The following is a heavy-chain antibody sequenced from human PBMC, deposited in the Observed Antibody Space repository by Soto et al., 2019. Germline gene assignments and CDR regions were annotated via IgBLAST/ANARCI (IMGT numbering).Heavy chain of an antibody. J-gene: IGHJ3*02. CDR1: VFTFSSYA. D-gene: IGHD3-22*01. V-gene: IGHV3-23*01. Sequence: GGSLRLSCASSVFTFSSYAMAWVRQAPGKGLDWVSAISGSGGSTYYADSVKGRFTISRDNSKNTLYLQMNSLRAEDTAVYYCAKEISYYYDSSGYSNDALHIWGQGTMV. CDR2: ISGSGGST. CDR3: AKEISYYYDSSGYSNDALHI.